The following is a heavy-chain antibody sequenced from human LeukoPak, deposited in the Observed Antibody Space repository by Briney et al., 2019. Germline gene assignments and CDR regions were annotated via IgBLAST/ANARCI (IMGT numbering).Heavy chain of an antibody. CDR1: GFTFSDYY. D-gene: IGHD3-10*01. V-gene: IGHV3-49*04. CDR3: SRADYYGSGSPISLDV. Sequence: PGGSLRLSCAASGFTFSDYYMSWVRQAPGKGLEWVGFTRSKAYGGTTEYAASVKGRFTISRDDSKSIAYLQMNSLKTEDTAVYYCSRADYYGSGSPISLDVWGKGTTVTVSS. J-gene: IGHJ6*04. CDR2: TRSKAYGGTT.